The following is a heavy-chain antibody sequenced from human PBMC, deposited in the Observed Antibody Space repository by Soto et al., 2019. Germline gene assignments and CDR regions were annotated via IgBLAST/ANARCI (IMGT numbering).Heavy chain of an antibody. J-gene: IGHJ6*03. CDR2: ISAYNGNT. V-gene: IGHV1-18*01. CDR1: GYSFTNYG. Sequence: QEQLVQSGVEVKKPGASVKVSCKASGYSFTNYGITWVRQAPGQGFDWMGWISAYNGNTNYAQKFQGRVTMTTDASTSTAYLELRSLRSDDPAVYYCARDRGVAPPVAGNTHYYYYMDVWGKGTTVTVSS. CDR3: ARDRGVAPPVAGNTHYYYYMDV. D-gene: IGHD6-19*01.